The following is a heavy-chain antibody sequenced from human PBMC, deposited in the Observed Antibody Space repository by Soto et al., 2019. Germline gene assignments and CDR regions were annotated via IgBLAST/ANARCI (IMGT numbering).Heavy chain of an antibody. CDR2: IIPILGIA. Sequence: SVKVSCKASGGTFSSYTISWVRQAPGQGLEWMGRIIPILGIANYAQKFQGRVTITADKSTSTAYMELSSLRSEDTAVYYCAREVVWGVNGGVYGMDVWGKGTTVTVSS. V-gene: IGHV1-69*04. J-gene: IGHJ6*04. D-gene: IGHD3-10*01. CDR3: AREVVWGVNGGVYGMDV. CDR1: GGTFSSYT.